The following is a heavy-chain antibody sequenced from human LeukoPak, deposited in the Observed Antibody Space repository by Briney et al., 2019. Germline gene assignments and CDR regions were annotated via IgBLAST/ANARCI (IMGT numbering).Heavy chain of an antibody. CDR3: ARATVTTSYDAFDI. CDR1: GFTFSSYS. V-gene: IGHV3-74*01. Sequence: GGSLRLSCAASGFTFSSYSMTWVRQAPGRGLVWVSRINSDGSSTSYADSVKGRFTISRDNAKNTLYLQMNSLRAEDTAVYYCARATVTTSYDAFDIWGQGTMVTVSS. D-gene: IGHD4-17*01. J-gene: IGHJ3*02. CDR2: INSDGSST.